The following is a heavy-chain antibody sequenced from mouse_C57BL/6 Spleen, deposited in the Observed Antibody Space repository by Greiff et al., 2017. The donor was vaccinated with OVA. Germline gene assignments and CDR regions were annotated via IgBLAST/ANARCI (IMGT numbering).Heavy chain of an antibody. CDR3: ARKITTVVVPFDY. V-gene: IGHV1-55*01. J-gene: IGHJ2*01. D-gene: IGHD1-1*01. CDR1: GYTFTSYW. Sequence: VQLQQPGAELVKPGASVKMSCKASGYTFTSYWITWVKQRPGQGLEWIGDIYPGSGSTNYNEKFKSKATLTVDTSSSTAYMQLSSLTSEDSAVYYCARKITTVVVPFDYWGQGTTLTVSS. CDR2: IYPGSGST.